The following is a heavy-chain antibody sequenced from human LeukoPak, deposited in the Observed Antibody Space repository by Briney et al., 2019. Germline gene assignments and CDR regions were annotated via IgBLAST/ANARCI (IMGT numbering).Heavy chain of an antibody. CDR2: ISGSGDAT. CDR1: GFTFSDYA. V-gene: IGHV3-23*01. Sequence: GGALRLSRAASGFTFSDYAMSWVRQAPEKGLEGVSAISGSGDATKYADSVKGRFTISRDKSKNTLYLQMNGLRAEDTAVYYCAESDCGGDGCKLLNYWGQGTLVTVSS. D-gene: IGHD2-21*01. J-gene: IGHJ4*02. CDR3: AESDCGGDGCKLLNY.